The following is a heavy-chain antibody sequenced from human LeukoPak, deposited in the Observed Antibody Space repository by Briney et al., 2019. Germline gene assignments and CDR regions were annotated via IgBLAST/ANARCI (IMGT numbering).Heavy chain of an antibody. J-gene: IGHJ4*02. CDR2: ISSSGSTI. V-gene: IGHV3-48*03. CDR3: ARVRDGYNSDY. CDR1: GFTFSSYE. Sequence: PGGSLRLSCAASGFTFSSYEMNWVRQAPGKGLEWVSYISSSGSTIYYADSVKGRFTISRDNAKNSLCLQMNSLRAEDTAVYYCARVRDGYNSDYWGQGTLVTVSS. D-gene: IGHD5-24*01.